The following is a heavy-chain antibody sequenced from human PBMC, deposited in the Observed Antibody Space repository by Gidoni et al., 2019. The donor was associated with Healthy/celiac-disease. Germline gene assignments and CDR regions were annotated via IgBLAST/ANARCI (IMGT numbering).Heavy chain of an antibody. CDR3: ARGPGVSYGYSSFDY. CDR1: GGSISSGGYY. Sequence: QVQLQQPGPGLVSPSQTLSLTCTVSGGSISSGGYYWRWIRPHPGKGLEWIGYIYYSGSTYYNPSLKRRVNISVDTSKNQFSLKLSSVTAADTAVYYCARGPGVSYGYSSFDYWGQGTLVTVSS. J-gene: IGHJ4*02. D-gene: IGHD5-18*01. V-gene: IGHV4-31*03. CDR2: IYYSGST.